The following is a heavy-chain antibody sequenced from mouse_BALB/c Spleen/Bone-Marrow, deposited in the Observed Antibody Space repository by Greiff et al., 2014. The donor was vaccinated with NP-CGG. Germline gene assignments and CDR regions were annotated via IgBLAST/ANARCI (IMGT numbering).Heavy chain of an antibody. J-gene: IGHJ2*01. Sequence: VQRVESGAELAKPGASVKMSCKTSGYTFTGYWMHWVKQRPGQGLEWIGYINPSTGYTEYNQKFKDKATLTADKSSSTAYMQLSSLTSEDSAVYYCARSPHYYDLDYWGQGTTLTVSS. V-gene: IGHV1-7*01. D-gene: IGHD1-2*01. CDR1: GYTFTGYW. CDR2: INPSTGYT. CDR3: ARSPHYYDLDY.